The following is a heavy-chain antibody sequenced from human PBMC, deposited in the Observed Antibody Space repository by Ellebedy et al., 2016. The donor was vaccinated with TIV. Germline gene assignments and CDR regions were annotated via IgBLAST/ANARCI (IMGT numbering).Heavy chain of an antibody. CDR3: AKSSPKGIVVVVAATDAFDI. CDR2: ISGSGGST. V-gene: IGHV3-23*01. J-gene: IGHJ3*02. Sequence: PGRSLRLSCAAAGFTFGSYAMSWVRQAPGKGLEWVSAISGSGGSTYYADSVKGRFTISRDNSKNTLYLQMNSRRAEETAVYYCAKSSPKGIVVVVAATDAFDIWGQGTMVTVSS. D-gene: IGHD2-15*01. CDR1: GFTFGSYA.